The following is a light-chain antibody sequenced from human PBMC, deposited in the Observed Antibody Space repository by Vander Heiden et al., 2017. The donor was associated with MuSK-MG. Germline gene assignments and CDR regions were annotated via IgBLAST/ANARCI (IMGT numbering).Light chain of an antibody. Sequence: SYELTQPPSVSVSPGQTASISCSGDKLGDKYACCDQQRPGQSPVVVIYQDTKRPAGIPERVSGSNSGNTATLTISGTQVMDEADYYCQAGDGKVFGGGTKLTVL. V-gene: IGLV3-1*01. CDR3: QAGDGKV. CDR1: KLGDKY. CDR2: QDT. J-gene: IGLJ2*01.